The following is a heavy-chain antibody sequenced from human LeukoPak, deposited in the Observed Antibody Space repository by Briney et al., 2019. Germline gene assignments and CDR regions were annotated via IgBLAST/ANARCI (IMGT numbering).Heavy chain of an antibody. Sequence: SETLSLTCAVYGGSFSGYYWSWIRQPPGKGLEWIGGINHSGSTNYNPSLKSRVTISVDTSKNQFSLKLSSVTAADTAVYYCARGYYDYVWGSYRYWDSRRTPPNWFDPWGQGTLVTVSS. V-gene: IGHV4-34*01. CDR3: ARGYYDYVWGSYRYWDSRRTPPNWFDP. CDR2: INHSGST. J-gene: IGHJ5*02. D-gene: IGHD3-16*02. CDR1: GGSFSGYY.